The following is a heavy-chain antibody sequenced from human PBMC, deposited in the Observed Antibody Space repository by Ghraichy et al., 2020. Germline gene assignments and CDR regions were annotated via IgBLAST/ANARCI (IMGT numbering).Heavy chain of an antibody. J-gene: IGHJ4*02. D-gene: IGHD3-9*01. CDR2: IYWDDDK. CDR1: GFSLSTSGVG. Sequence: SGPTLVKPTQTPTLTCTFSGFSLSTSGVGVGWIRQPPGKALEWLALIYWDDDKRYSPSLKSRLTITKDTSKNQVVLTMTNMDPVDTATYYCAHSLRYFDWPNNSNFDYWGQGTLVTVSS. CDR3: AHSLRYFDWPNNSNFDY. V-gene: IGHV2-5*02.